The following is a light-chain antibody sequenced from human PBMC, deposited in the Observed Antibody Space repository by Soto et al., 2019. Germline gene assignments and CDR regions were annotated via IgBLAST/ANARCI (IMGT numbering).Light chain of an antibody. J-gene: IGKJ1*01. Sequence: EIVMTQSPVTLSVSPGERATLSCKASQSVTSKLAWYQQKPGQAPRLLIYDTFTRATGIPARFSGSGSGTEFTLTISSLQSEDFAVYYCQQYNEWPPATFGQGTKVEIK. CDR1: QSVTSK. CDR2: DTF. CDR3: QQYNEWPPAT. V-gene: IGKV3-15*01.